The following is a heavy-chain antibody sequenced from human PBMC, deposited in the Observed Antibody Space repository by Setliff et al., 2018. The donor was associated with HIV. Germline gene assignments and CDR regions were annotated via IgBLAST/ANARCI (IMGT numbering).Heavy chain of an antibody. Sequence: LRLSCAASGFTFSSYSMNWVRQAPGKGLEWVSYISSSSSTIYYADSVKGRFTISRDNAKNSLYLQMNSLRAEDTAVYYCAREGADSGSGSCDYWGQGTLVTVSS. CDR1: GFTFSSYS. CDR2: ISSSSSTI. D-gene: IGHD3-10*01. J-gene: IGHJ4*02. CDR3: AREGADSGSGSCDY. V-gene: IGHV3-48*01.